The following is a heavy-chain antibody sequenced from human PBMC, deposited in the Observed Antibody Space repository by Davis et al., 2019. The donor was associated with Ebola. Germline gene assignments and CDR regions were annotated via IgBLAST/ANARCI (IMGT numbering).Heavy chain of an antibody. CDR3: ATVDILLVPAAMPFYYYGMDV. Sequence: AASVKVSCKASGYTFISYVMHWVRQAPGQRPEWMGWINAGNGNTKYSQKFQGRVTITRDTSASTAYMELGSLRSEDTAVYYCATVDILLVPAAMPFYYYGMDVWGQGTTVTVSS. V-gene: IGHV1-3*01. J-gene: IGHJ6*02. D-gene: IGHD2-2*01. CDR2: INAGNGNT. CDR1: GYTFISYV.